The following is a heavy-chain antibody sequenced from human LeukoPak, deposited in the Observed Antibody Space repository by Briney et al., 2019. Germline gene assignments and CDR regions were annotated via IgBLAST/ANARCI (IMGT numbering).Heavy chain of an antibody. V-gene: IGHV1-2*02. CDR3: ARTDLTTVVTFDY. D-gene: IGHD4-23*01. CDR2: INPNSGVT. CDR1: RYTFTGYY. Sequence: ASVKVSCKASRYTFTGYYMHWVRQAPGQGLEWMGWINPNSGVTDYAQNFQGRVTMTRDTSISTAYVELSRLRSDDTAVYYCARTDLTTVVTFDYWGQGTLVTVSS. J-gene: IGHJ4*02.